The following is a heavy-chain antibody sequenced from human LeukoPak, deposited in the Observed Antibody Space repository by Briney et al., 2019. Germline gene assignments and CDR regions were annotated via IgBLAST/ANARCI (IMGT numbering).Heavy chain of an antibody. CDR3: ARDRSIVVVPAATYYYYYGMDV. J-gene: IGHJ6*02. CDR2: ISAYNGNT. V-gene: IGHV1-18*01. Sequence: ASVKVSCKACGYTFTSYGISWVRQAPGQGLEWMGWISAYNGNTNYAQKLQGRVTMTTDTSTSTAYMELRSLRSDDTAVYYCARDRSIVVVPAATYYYYYGMDVWGQGTTVTVSS. CDR1: GYTFTSYG. D-gene: IGHD2-2*01.